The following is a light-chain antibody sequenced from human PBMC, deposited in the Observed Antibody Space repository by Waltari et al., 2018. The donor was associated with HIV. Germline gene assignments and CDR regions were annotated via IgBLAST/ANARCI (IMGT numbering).Light chain of an antibody. CDR2: GNN. V-gene: IGLV1-40*01. CDR3: QSYDSSLSGFVV. Sequence: QSVLTQPPSVSGAPGQRVTISCTGSSSNIGAGYDVNWYRQLPGTAPKLLIYGNNNRPSGVPDRFSGSKAETSASLAITGLQAEDEADYYCQSYDSSLSGFVVFGGGTKLTVL. J-gene: IGLJ2*01. CDR1: SSNIGAGYD.